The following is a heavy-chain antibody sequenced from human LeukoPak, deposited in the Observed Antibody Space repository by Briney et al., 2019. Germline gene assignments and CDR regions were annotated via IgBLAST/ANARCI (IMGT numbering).Heavy chain of an antibody. V-gene: IGHV3-11*01. Sequence: GGSLRLSCAASGFTFSDYYMSWIRQAPGKGLEWVSYISSSGSTIYYADSVKGRFTISRDNAKNSLHLQMNSLRAEDTAVYYCARDRGYGYYYYYMDVWGKGTTVTVSS. CDR3: ARDRGYGYYYYYMDV. CDR2: ISSSGSTI. D-gene: IGHD5-18*01. J-gene: IGHJ6*03. CDR1: GFTFSDYY.